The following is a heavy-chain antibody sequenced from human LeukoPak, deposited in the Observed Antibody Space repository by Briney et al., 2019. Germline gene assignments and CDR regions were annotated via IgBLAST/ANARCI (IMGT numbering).Heavy chain of an antibody. Sequence: PGGSLRLSCAASGFTFSSYAMSWVRQAPGKGLEWVSAISGSGGSTYYADSVKGRFTISRDNPKNTLYLQMNSLRAEDTAVYYCAKSFYCSGGSCYSPDDAFDIWGQGTMVTVSS. D-gene: IGHD2-15*01. CDR3: AKSFYCSGGSCYSPDDAFDI. V-gene: IGHV3-23*01. CDR1: GFTFSSYA. CDR2: ISGSGGST. J-gene: IGHJ3*02.